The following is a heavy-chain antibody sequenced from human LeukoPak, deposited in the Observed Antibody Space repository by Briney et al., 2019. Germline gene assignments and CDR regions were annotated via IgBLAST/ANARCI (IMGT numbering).Heavy chain of an antibody. CDR3: AKDRGSYYDSSGYSVFDY. CDR2: ISWNSGSI. CDR1: GFTFDDYA. J-gene: IGHJ4*02. Sequence: GGSLRLSCAASGFTFDDYAMHWVRQAPGKGLEWVSGISWNSGSIGYADSVKGRFTISRDNAKNSLYLQMNSLRAEDTALYYCAKDRGSYYDSSGYSVFDYWGQGTLVTVSS. D-gene: IGHD3-22*01. V-gene: IGHV3-9*01.